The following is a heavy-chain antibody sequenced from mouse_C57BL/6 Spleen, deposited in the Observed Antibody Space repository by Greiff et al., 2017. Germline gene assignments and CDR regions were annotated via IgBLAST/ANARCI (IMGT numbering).Heavy chain of an antibody. CDR1: GYTFTSYW. D-gene: IGHD2-2*01. V-gene: IGHV1-52*01. CDR3: ARDRMVTRGDYFDY. Sequence: QVQLQQPGAELVRPGSSVKLSCKASGYTFTSYWMHWVKQRPIQGLEWIGNIDPSDSETHYNQKFKDKATLTVDKSSSTAYMQLSSLTSEDSAVYYCARDRMVTRGDYFDYWGQGTTLTVSS. CDR2: IDPSDSET. J-gene: IGHJ2*01.